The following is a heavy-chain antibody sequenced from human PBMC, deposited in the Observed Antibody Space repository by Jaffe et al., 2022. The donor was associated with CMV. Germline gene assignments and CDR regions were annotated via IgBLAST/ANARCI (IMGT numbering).Heavy chain of an antibody. CDR2: VSPTGDST. CDR3: ATLLVAGNYYFYAVDV. V-gene: IGHV1-46*01. CDR1: EYTSFKYY. D-gene: IGHD5-12*01. J-gene: IGHJ6*02. Sequence: QVQLVQSGAEVKRPGASVKVSCKASEYTSFKYYVHWVRQAPGRGLEWMGLVSPTGDSTTYSQKFQGRLTIYRDTSTNTVFMDLSSLTSEDTAVYYCATLLVAGNYYFYAVDVWGQGTSVIVSS.